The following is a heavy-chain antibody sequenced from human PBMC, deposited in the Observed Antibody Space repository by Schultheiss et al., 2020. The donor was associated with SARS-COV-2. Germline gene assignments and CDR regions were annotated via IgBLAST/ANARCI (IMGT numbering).Heavy chain of an antibody. V-gene: IGHV3-48*03. J-gene: IGHJ4*02. CDR2: ISGSGGST. CDR1: GFTFSSYE. D-gene: IGHD3-3*01. Sequence: GGSLRLSCAASGFTFSSYEMNWVRQAPGKGLEWVSAISGSGGSTYYADSVKGRFTISRDNAKNSLYLQMNSLRAEDTAVYYCARDLDGGLGGQGTLVTVSS. CDR3: ARDLDGGL.